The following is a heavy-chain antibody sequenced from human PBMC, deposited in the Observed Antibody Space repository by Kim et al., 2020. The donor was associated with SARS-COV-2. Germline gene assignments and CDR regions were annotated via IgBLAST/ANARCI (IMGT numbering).Heavy chain of an antibody. CDR1: GYTFTSYD. J-gene: IGHJ4*02. Sequence: ASVKVSCKASGYTFTSYDINWVRQATGQGLEWMGWMNPNSGNTGYAQKFQGRVTMTRNTSISTAYMELSSLRSEDTAVYYCVTFGSGWPATYFDYWGQGTLVTVSS. V-gene: IGHV1-8*01. CDR2: MNPNSGNT. D-gene: IGHD6-19*01. CDR3: VTFGSGWPATYFDY.